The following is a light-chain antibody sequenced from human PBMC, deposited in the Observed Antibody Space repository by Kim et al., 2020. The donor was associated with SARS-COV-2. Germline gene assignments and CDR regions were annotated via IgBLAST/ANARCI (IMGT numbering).Light chain of an antibody. CDR2: GKN. J-gene: IGLJ2*01. CDR3: NSRDSNNNVV. CDR1: SLRSSY. Sequence: VALGQAVSITCQGASLRSSYSTWYQQKPGQAPILVFYGKNNRPSGIPSRFSGASSGNTASLPTAGTQAGDEAYYYFNSRDSNNNVVFGGGTQLTVL. V-gene: IGLV3-19*01.